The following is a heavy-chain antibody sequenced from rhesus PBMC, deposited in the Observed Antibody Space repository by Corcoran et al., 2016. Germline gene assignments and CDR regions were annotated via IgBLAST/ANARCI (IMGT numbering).Heavy chain of an antibody. J-gene: IGHJ4*01. CDR3: AGGGVIHFDY. CDR2: IGGSSGST. D-gene: IGHD1-44*02. V-gene: IGHV4-127*01. Sequence: QVQLQESGPGLVKPSETLSLTCAVSGYSISSGYGWSWIRQPPGKGLGWIGDIGGSSGSTNYNPSLKSRVTISQDTSKNQFSLKLSSVTAADTAVYYCAGGGVIHFDYWGQGVLVTVSS. CDR1: GYSISSGYG.